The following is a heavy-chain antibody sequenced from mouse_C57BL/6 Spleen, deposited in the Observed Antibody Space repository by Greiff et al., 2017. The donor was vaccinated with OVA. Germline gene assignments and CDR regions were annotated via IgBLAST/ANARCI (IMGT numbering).Heavy chain of an antibody. D-gene: IGHD1-1*01. CDR3: ARPDYYGSSNYAMDY. V-gene: IGHV5-17*01. CDR2: ISSGSSSI. J-gene: IGHJ4*01. Sequence: EVKLVESGGGLVKPGGSLKLSCAASGFTFSDYGMHWVRQAPEKGLEWVAYISSGSSSIYYADTVKGRFTMSRDNAKNTLFLQMTSLRSEDTAMYYCARPDYYGSSNYAMDYWGQGTSVTVSS. CDR1: GFTFSDYG.